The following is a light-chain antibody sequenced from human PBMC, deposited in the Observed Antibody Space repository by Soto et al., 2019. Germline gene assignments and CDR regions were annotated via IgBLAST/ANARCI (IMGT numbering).Light chain of an antibody. V-gene: IGKV1-16*01. CDR3: QQYDHYPLT. J-gene: IGKJ4*01. CDR1: QDVRNF. CDR2: SAS. Sequence: DIQMTQSPSSLSASVGDRVNITCRASQDVRNFLAWFQQRPGQAPKSLIYSASSLQGGVPSRFSGSGSGTDFTLTIGNLQPEDFATYYCQQYDHYPLTFGGGTKVEI.